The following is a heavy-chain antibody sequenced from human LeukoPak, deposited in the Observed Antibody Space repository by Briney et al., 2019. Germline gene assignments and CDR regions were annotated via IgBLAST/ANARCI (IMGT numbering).Heavy chain of an antibody. V-gene: IGHV3-23*01. CDR1: GFTFSSYG. CDR2: ISGSGGST. D-gene: IGHD4-17*01. J-gene: IGHJ4*02. CDR3: ARDRLHYGEYEKTLDY. Sequence: GGSLRLSCAASGFTFSSYGMSWVRQAPGKGLEWVSAISGSGGSTYYADSVKGRFTISRDNAKRSVYLQMNSLRADDTAVYYCARDRLHYGEYEKTLDYWGQGTLVTVSS.